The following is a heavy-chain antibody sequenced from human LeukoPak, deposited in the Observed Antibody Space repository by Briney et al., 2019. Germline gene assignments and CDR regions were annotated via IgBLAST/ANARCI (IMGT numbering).Heavy chain of an antibody. CDR2: ISGSNGNT. CDR1: GYIFINYG. J-gene: IGHJ4*02. CDR3: ARDRDYSSSTLDFDS. D-gene: IGHD6-6*01. Sequence: GASVKLSCKASGYIFINYGISWVRQAPGHGLEWMGWISGSNGNTFSAQKFQGRVTMTTDARTVYMELRSLRSDDTAVYYCARDRDYSSSTLDFDSWGQGSLVIVSS. V-gene: IGHV1-18*01.